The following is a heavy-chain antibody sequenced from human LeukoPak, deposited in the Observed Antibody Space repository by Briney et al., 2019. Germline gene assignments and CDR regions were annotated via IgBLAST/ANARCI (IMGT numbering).Heavy chain of an antibody. D-gene: IGHD5-12*01. J-gene: IGHJ4*02. CDR2: ISGSGGST. CDR1: GFTFSSYG. CDR3: AKIYSGYDSLDY. V-gene: IGHV3-23*01. Sequence: GGTLRLSCAASGFTFSSYGMSWVRQAPGKGLEWVSAISGSGGSTYYADSVKGRFTISRDNSKNTLYLQMNSLRAEDTAVYYCAKIYSGYDSLDYWGQGTLVTVSS.